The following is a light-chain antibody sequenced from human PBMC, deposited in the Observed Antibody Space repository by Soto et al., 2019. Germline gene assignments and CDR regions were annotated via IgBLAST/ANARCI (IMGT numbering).Light chain of an antibody. CDR3: CLYSSSSTFI. V-gene: IGLV2-23*02. CDR2: EAT. J-gene: IGLJ2*01. Sequence: QSALTQPASVSGSPGQSITISCTGTSSDIGSYNLVSWYQQHPCKAPKLMIYEATKRPSGVSNRFSGSKSGNTASLTISGLHSEDEADYYCCLYSSSSTFIFGGGTKLTVL. CDR1: SSDIGSYNL.